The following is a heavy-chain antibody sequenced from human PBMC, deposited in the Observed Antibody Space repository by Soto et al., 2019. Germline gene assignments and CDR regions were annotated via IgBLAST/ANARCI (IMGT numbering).Heavy chain of an antibody. CDR2: ISYDGSDK. CDR1: GFTFSSYA. J-gene: IGHJ4*02. V-gene: IGHV3-30*18. Sequence: QVQLVESGGGVVQPGRSLRLSCAASGFTFSSYAMHWVRQAPGKGLEWVAVISYDGSDKYYADSVKGRFTISRDNSKNTLKLQMNSLRADDTAVYYCSKALGELSPESYDYWGQGTLFSVSS. D-gene: IGHD3-16*02. CDR3: SKALGELSPESYDY.